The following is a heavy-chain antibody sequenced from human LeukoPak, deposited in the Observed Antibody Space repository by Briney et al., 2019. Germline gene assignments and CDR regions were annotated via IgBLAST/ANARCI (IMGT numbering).Heavy chain of an antibody. D-gene: IGHD4-17*01. V-gene: IGHV1-18*01. Sequence: ASVKVSCKASRFTFTSYGLSWVRQAPGQGLEWMGWISAYNGNTNYAQKLQGRVTMTTDTSTSTAYMELRSLRSDDTAVYYCARGRAATVTHPIDYWGQGTLVTVSS. CDR2: ISAYNGNT. J-gene: IGHJ4*02. CDR3: ARGRAATVTHPIDY. CDR1: RFTFTSYG.